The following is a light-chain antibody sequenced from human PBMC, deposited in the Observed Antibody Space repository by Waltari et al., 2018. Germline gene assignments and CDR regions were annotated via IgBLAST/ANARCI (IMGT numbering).Light chain of an antibody. CDR3: QKYGTRPAT. CDR1: QSVGRT. J-gene: IGKJ1*01. Sequence: EIVLTQSPASLSLSPGDRATLSCRASQSVGRTLAWYQQRPCQAPRLLIYDASTRATGIPDRFSGSGSGTDFSLTISRLEPEDFAVYYCQKYGTRPATFGQGTKVEVK. CDR2: DAS. V-gene: IGKV3-20*01.